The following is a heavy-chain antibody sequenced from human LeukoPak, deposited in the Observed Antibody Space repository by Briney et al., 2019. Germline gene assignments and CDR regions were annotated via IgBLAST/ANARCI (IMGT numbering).Heavy chain of an antibody. CDR2: ISAYNGNT. CDR1: GYTFTSYY. CDR3: ARQGELLGRAFDI. V-gene: IGHV1-18*04. J-gene: IGHJ3*02. Sequence: ASVKVSCKTSGYTFTSYYMHWMRQAPGQGLEWVGWISAYNGNTNYAQKLQGRVTMTTDTSTSTAYMELRSLRSDDTAVYYCARQGELLGRAFDIWGQGTMVTVSS. D-gene: IGHD1-26*01.